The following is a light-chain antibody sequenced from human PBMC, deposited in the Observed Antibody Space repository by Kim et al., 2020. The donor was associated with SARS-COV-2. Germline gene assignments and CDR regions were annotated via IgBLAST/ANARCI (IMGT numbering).Light chain of an antibody. CDR1: SSGVGSYND. J-gene: IGLJ2*01. CDR2: EVN. CDR3: SSYAGSNNLV. Sequence: GQAVTFSCTGTSSGVGSYNDISCYQQHPGKAPILMIDEVNRRPSGVSGRFSGSKCGNTASLTVSGLQAEDEADYYCSSYAGSNNLVFGGGTQLTVL. V-gene: IGLV2-8*01.